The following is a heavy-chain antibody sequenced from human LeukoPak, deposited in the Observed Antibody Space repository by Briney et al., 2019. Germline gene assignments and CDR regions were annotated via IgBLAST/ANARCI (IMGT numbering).Heavy chain of an antibody. V-gene: IGHV4-34*01. CDR1: GGSFSGYY. Sequence: PSETLSLTCAVYGGSFSGYYWSWIRQPPGKGLEWIGEINHRGSTNYNPSLKSRVTISVDTSKNQFSLKLSSVTAADTAVYYCARLDYDILTGYHRSMYYFDYWGQGTLVTVSS. J-gene: IGHJ4*02. D-gene: IGHD3-9*01. CDR2: INHRGST. CDR3: ARLDYDILTGYHRSMYYFDY.